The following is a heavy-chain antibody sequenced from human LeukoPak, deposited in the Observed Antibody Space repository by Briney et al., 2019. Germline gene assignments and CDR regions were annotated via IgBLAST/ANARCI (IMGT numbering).Heavy chain of an antibody. D-gene: IGHD1-14*01. Sequence: GGSLRLSCAASGFTFSSYAMSWVRQAPGKGLEWVSAISGSGGSTYYADSVKGRFTISRDNSKNTMSVQMDDLRAEDTAVYYCTRYNNDHFDYWGQGTLVTVSS. CDR3: TRYNNDHFDY. V-gene: IGHV3-23*01. CDR1: GFTFSSYA. CDR2: ISGSGGST. J-gene: IGHJ4*02.